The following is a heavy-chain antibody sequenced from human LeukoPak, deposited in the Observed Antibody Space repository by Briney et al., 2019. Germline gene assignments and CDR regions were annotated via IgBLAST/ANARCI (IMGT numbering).Heavy chain of an antibody. CDR3: ARHDGLRLGELSTHMDY. J-gene: IGHJ4*02. CDR1: GYSFTSYW. V-gene: IGHV5-51*01. D-gene: IGHD3-16*02. CDR2: IYPGDSDT. Sequence: RGESLKISCKGSGYSFTSYWIGWVRQMPGKGLEWMGIIYPGDSDTRYSPSFQGQVTIPADKSISTAYLQWSSLKASDTAMYYCARHDGLRLGELSTHMDYWGQGTLVTVSS.